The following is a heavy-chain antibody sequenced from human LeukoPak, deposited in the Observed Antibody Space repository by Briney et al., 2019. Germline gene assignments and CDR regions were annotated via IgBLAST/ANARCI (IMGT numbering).Heavy chain of an antibody. CDR1: GYSFINYW. CDR2: IDPSASQT. J-gene: IGHJ4*02. V-gene: IGHV5-10-1*01. CDR3: AGTYGSGSYYYHYFDY. Sequence: GESLQISCQGSGYSFINYWISWVRQMPGRGLEWMGRIDPSASQTNYNPSFRGHLTISADKSISTAYLQWSSLKASDTAMYYCAGTYGSGSYYYHYFDYWGQGTLVTVSS. D-gene: IGHD3-10*01.